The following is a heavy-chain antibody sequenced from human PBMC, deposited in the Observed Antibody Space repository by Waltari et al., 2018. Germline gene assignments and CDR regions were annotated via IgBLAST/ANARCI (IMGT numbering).Heavy chain of an antibody. CDR1: GYIFSSRA. J-gene: IGHJ4*02. CDR2: IKPGYGNT. CDR3: ARDPGGWNVDY. V-gene: IGHV1-3*01. Sequence: QVQLVQSGAEVKGPGASVKVSCKASGYIFSSRAMHWVRQAPGPRLEWMGWIKPGYGNTKYSKKFKGRVIFTRDTSASTAYMDLSGLTSDDTAVYYCARDPGGWNVDYWGQGTHVTVSS. D-gene: IGHD1-1*01.